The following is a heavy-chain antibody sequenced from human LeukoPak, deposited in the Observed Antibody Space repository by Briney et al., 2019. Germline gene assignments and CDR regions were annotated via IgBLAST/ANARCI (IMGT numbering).Heavy chain of an antibody. CDR1: GYTFTTYD. CDR2: MNVNSGNT. D-gene: IGHD5-18*01. Sequence: GGSVKVSCTASGYTFTTYDINWVRQAPGQGLEWMSWMNVNSGNTGYAQTFKGRVTMTRNNSISTAFMELSGLRSEDTAVYFCARRNTAMVAGLDYWGQGSLVTVSS. J-gene: IGHJ4*02. CDR3: ARRNTAMVAGLDY. V-gene: IGHV1-8*01.